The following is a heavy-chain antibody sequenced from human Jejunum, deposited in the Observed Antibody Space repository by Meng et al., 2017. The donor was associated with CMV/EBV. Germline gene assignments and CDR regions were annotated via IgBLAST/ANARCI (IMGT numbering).Heavy chain of an antibody. CDR1: FTGFY. J-gene: IGHJ4*02. V-gene: IGHV1-2*02. Sequence: FTGFYIYWVRQAPGQGLEWVGWINPKTGDSDSAQSFKGRVTMTRDTSINTTFLDLSSLRSDDTAVLYCARGPRIRSYRSSWYYFDVWGQGTLVTVSS. CDR2: INPKTGDS. D-gene: IGHD6-13*01. CDR3: ARGPRIRSYRSSWYYFDV.